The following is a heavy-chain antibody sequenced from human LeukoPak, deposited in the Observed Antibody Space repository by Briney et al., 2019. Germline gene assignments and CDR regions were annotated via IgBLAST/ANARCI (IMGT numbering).Heavy chain of an antibody. J-gene: IGHJ6*03. CDR1: GFTFSSYW. D-gene: IGHD3-10*01. Sequence: GGSLRLSCAASGFTFSSYWMSWVHQAPGKGLEWVANIKQDGSEKYYVDSVKGRFTISRDNAKNSLYLQMNSLRAEDTAVYYCARDYYRRKWFGEKIRGYDYYYMDVWGKGTTVTISS. V-gene: IGHV3-7*01. CDR2: IKQDGSEK. CDR3: ARDYYRRKWFGEKIRGYDYYYMDV.